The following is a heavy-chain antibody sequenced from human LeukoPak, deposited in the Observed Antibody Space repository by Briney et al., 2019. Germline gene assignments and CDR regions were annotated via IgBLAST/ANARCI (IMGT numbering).Heavy chain of an antibody. V-gene: IGHV3-53*01. Sequence: GGSLRLSCAASAFTVSSNYMSWVRPAPGKALECLSFIYNTGSTYYADSVKGRFTISRDNSKNTLYLQMNSLRTEDTAVYYCASPKYSSGPFKYWGQGTLVTVSS. J-gene: IGHJ4*02. CDR3: ASPKYSSGPFKY. CDR2: IYNTGST. D-gene: IGHD6-19*01. CDR1: AFTVSSNY.